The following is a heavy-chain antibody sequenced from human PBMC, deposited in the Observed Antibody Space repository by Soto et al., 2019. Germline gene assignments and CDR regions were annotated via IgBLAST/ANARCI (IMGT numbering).Heavy chain of an antibody. CDR2: IYATGTT. V-gene: IGHV4-4*07. J-gene: IGHJ6*02. Sequence: PSETLSLTCTVSGASISGFYWSWIRKSAGKGLEWIGRIYATGTTDYNPSLKSRVMMSVDTSKKQFSLKLRSVTAADTAVYYCAREKRAVRPYYYYYGMDVWGQGTTLTVSS. D-gene: IGHD6-6*01. CDR3: AREKRAVRPYYYYYGMDV. CDR1: GASISGFY.